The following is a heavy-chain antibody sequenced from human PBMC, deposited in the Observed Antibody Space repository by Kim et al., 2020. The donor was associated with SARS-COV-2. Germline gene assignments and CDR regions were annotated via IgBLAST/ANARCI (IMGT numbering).Heavy chain of an antibody. D-gene: IGHD7-27*01. V-gene: IGHV1-18*01. CDR1: GYTFTSYG. CDR3: ARDGDPIIRDYYYGMDV. Sequence: ASVKVSCKASGYTFTSYGISWVRQAPGQGLEWMGWISAYNGNTNYAQKLQGRVTMTTDTSTSTAYMELRSLRSDDTAVYYCARDGDPIIRDYYYGMDVWGQGTTVTVSS. J-gene: IGHJ6*02. CDR2: ISAYNGNT.